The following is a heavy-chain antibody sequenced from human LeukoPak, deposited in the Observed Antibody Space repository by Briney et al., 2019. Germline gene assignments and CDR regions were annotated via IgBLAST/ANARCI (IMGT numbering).Heavy chain of an antibody. CDR1: GFTFGSYA. J-gene: IGHJ4*02. V-gene: IGHV3-48*01. CDR3: ARDRLEQLVPSDY. CDR2: ISTSGSTI. D-gene: IGHD6-6*01. Sequence: GGSLRLSCAASGFTFGSYAMHWVRQAPGKGLEWVSYISTSGSTIYYADSVKGRFTISRDNAKNSLYLQMNSLRAEDTAVYYCARDRLEQLVPSDYWGQGTLVTVSS.